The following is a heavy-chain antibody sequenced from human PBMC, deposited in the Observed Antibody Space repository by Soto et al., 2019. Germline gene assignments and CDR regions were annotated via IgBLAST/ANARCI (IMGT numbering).Heavy chain of an antibody. V-gene: IGHV3-30*03. Sequence: QVQLVESGGGVVQPGRSLRLSCAASGFTFSSYGMHWVRQAPGKGLEWVAVISYDGSNKYYADSVKGRFTISRDNSKNTLYLQMNSLRAEDTAVYYCARDNNCTNGVCYMGYYYYMDVWGKGTTVTVSS. CDR2: ISYDGSNK. CDR1: GFTFSSYG. D-gene: IGHD2-8*01. J-gene: IGHJ6*03. CDR3: ARDNNCTNGVCYMGYYYYMDV.